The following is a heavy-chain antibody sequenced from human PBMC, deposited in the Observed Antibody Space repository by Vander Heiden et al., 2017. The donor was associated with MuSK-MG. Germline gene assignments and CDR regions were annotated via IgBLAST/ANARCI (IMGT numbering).Heavy chain of an antibody. Sequence: EVQLLESGGLLVQPGGSLRLSCAASGFTFSNYAMSWARQAPGKGLEWVSAISGSSGPTYYADSVKGRFTISRDNSKNTLFLQMSSLRAEDTALYYCAKGYDSTGAYYFDYWGQGTLVTVSS. CDR3: AKGYDSTGAYYFDY. J-gene: IGHJ4*02. CDR2: ISGSSGPT. V-gene: IGHV3-23*01. CDR1: GFTFSNYA. D-gene: IGHD3-22*01.